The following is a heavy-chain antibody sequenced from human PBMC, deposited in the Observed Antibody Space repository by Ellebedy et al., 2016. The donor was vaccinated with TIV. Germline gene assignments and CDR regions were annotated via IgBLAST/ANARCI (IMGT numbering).Heavy chain of an antibody. V-gene: IGHV3-11*01. Sequence: GESLKISCAASGFTFSDYYMSWIRQAPGKGLEWVSYVSSSGSTIYYADSAKGRFTISRDDAENALYLQMNGLRAGDTAVYYCARGGYYGSGSSSGLDIWGQGTMVTVSS. CDR1: GFTFSDYY. CDR2: VSSSGSTI. CDR3: ARGGYYGSGSSSGLDI. J-gene: IGHJ3*02. D-gene: IGHD3-10*01.